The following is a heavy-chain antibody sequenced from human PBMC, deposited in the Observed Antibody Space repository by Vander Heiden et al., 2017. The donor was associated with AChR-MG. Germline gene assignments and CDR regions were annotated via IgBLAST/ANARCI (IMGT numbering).Heavy chain of an antibody. J-gene: IGHJ5*02. CDR2: IKSNSDGGIT. CDR1: GFPFKDAW. V-gene: IGHV3-15*01. CDR3: TTLSLWNYVLET. D-gene: IGHD1-7*01. Sequence: DVHLVESGGGLVKPGGSLRLSCPVSGFPFKDAWMNWVRQAPGKGLEWIGRIKSNSDGGITDHAAPVKGRFTISRDDSKNTLYLQMDSLKTEDTGVYYCTTLSLWNYVLETWGQGSLVTVSS.